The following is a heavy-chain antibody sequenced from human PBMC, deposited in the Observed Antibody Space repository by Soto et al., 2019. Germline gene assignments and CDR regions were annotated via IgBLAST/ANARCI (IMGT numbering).Heavy chain of an antibody. CDR2: IYYSGST. D-gene: IGHD4-17*01. Sequence: QVQLQESGPGLVKPSQTLSLTCTVSGGSISSGGYYWSWLRQHPGKGLEWIGYIYYSGSTYYNPSLKSRVTISVATSKNQFSLTMSSVTAADTAVYYCARSRQDDYDHDYWGQGTLVTVSS. V-gene: IGHV4-31*03. CDR3: ARSRQDDYDHDY. J-gene: IGHJ4*02. CDR1: GGSISSGGYY.